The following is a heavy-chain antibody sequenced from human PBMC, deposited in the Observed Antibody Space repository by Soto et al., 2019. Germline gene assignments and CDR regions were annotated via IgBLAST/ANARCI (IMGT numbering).Heavy chain of an antibody. J-gene: IGHJ6*02. CDR1: GGTFSSYA. Sequence: QVQLVQSGAEVKKPGSSVKVSCKASGGTFSSYAISWVRQAPGQGLEWMGGIIPIFGTANYAQKFQGRVTITADESTSTAYMELSSLRSEDTAVYYCARAAWQLEQRSYYYYGMDVWGQGTTVTVSS. CDR3: ARAAWQLEQRSYYYYGMDV. D-gene: IGHD6-6*01. V-gene: IGHV1-69*01. CDR2: IIPIFGTA.